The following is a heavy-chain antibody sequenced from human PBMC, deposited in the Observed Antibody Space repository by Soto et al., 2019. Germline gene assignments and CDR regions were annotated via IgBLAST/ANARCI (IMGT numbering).Heavy chain of an antibody. J-gene: IGHJ4*02. CDR1: GYTFTGYY. Sequence: GASVKVSCKASGYTFTGYYMHWVRQAPGQGLEWMGWINPNSGGTNYAQKFQGWVTMTRDTSISTAYMELSRLRSDDTAVYYCAVADDYGDPGGVFDYWGQGTLVTVSS. CDR3: AVADDYGDPGGVFDY. CDR2: INPNSGGT. V-gene: IGHV1-2*04. D-gene: IGHD4-17*01.